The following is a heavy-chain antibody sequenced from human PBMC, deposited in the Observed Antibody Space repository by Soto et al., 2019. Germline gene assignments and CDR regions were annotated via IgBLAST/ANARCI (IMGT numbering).Heavy chain of an antibody. V-gene: IGHV3-21*06. J-gene: IGHJ1*01. CDR2: ISAISSHI. Sequence: EVQLVESGGGLVKPGGSLRLSCAASGFTFRNYNMNWVRQAPGKGLEWVSSISAISSHIYYADSVKGRFTISRDNAKNSLFLQMNSLRDEDTAVYYCAREPSALWEPDQCFQHWGQGTLVTVSS. CDR3: AREPSALWEPDQCFQH. D-gene: IGHD1-26*01. CDR1: GFTFRNYN.